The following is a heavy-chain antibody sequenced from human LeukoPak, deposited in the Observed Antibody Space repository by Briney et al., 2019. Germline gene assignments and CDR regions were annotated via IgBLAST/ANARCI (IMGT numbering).Heavy chain of an antibody. J-gene: IGHJ5*02. D-gene: IGHD3-3*01. Sequence: SETLSLTCTVSGGSISSYYWSWIRQPPGKGLEWIGEINHSGSTNYNPSLMSRVTISVDTSKSQFSLKLSSVTAADTAVYYCARARSGSQRWFDPWGQGTLVTVSS. CDR2: INHSGST. CDR3: ARARSGSQRWFDP. CDR1: GGSISSYY. V-gene: IGHV4-34*01.